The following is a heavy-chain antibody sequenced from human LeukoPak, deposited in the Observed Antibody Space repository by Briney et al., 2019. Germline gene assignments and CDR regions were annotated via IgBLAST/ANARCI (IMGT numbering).Heavy chain of an antibody. J-gene: IGHJ3*02. CDR3: ARAVGDFWSGYSAFDI. V-gene: IGHV4-30-4*08. CDR2: IYYSGST. D-gene: IGHD3-3*01. CDR1: GRSISSGDYY. Sequence: SETLSLTCTVSGRSISSGDYYWSWIRQPPGKGLEWIGYIYYSGSTYYNPSLKSRVTISVDTSKNQYSLKLSSVAAADTAVYYCARAVGDFWSGYSAFDIWGQGTMVTVSS.